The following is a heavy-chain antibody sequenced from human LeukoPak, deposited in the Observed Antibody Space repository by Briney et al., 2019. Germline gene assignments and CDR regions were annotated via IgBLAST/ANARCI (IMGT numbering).Heavy chain of an antibody. Sequence: PSETLSLTCTVSGGSISSYYWSWIRQSPGKGLEWIGYVHYSGSTNYNPSLKSRVTISVDTSKNQFSLKLSSVTAADTAVYYCARARSGSGWYWFDPWGQGTLVIVSS. V-gene: IGHV4-59*08. CDR1: GGSISSYY. J-gene: IGHJ5*02. CDR3: ARARSGSGWYWFDP. CDR2: VHYSGST. D-gene: IGHD6-19*01.